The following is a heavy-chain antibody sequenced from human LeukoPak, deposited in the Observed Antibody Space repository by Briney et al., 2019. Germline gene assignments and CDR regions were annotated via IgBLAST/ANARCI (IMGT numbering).Heavy chain of an antibody. J-gene: IGHJ3*02. CDR1: GFTVSSNY. Sequence: GGSLRLSCAASGFTVSSNYMSWVRQAPGKGLEWVSVIYSGGSTYYADSVKGRFTISRDNSKNTLYLQMNSLRAEDTAVYYCAKGADIVVVPAAPAAFDIWGQGTMVTVSS. CDR2: IYSGGST. V-gene: IGHV3-53*01. D-gene: IGHD2-2*01. CDR3: AKGADIVVVPAAPAAFDI.